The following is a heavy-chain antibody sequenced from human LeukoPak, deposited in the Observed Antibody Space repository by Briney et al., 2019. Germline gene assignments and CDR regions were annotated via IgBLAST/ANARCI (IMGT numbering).Heavy chain of an antibody. Sequence: SQTLSLTCAISGDSIFSNSVAWNWIRQSPSRGLEWLGRTYYRSKWYNDYAVSVKSRITVNPDTSKNQFSLKLSSVTAADTAVYYCARAQPAGLYDSSGYYHDYWGQGTLVTVSS. CDR1: GDSIFSNSVA. V-gene: IGHV6-1*01. CDR2: TYYRSKWYN. D-gene: IGHD3-22*01. CDR3: ARAQPAGLYDSSGYYHDY. J-gene: IGHJ4*02.